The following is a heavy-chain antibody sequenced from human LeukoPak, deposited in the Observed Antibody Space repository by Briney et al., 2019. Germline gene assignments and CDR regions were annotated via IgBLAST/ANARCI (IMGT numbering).Heavy chain of an antibody. D-gene: IGHD3-3*01. CDR3: ARRIFGVVNSVDY. V-gene: IGHV3-74*01. CDR2: INSDGSST. Sequence: PGGSPRLSCAASGSTFSSYWMHWVRQAPGKGLVWVSRINSDGSSTSYADSVKGRFTISRDNAKNTLYLQMNSLRAEDTAVYYCARRIFGVVNSVDYWGQGTLVTVSS. J-gene: IGHJ4*02. CDR1: GSTFSSYW.